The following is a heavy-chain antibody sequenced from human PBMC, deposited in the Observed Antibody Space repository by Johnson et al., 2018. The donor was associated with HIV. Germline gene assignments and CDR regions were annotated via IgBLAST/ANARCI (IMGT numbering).Heavy chain of an antibody. V-gene: IGHV3-30*02. Sequence: VHLVESGGGVVQPGGSLRLSCAAPGFTFSSYGMHWVRQAPGKGLAWVAFIRYDGSNKYYADAVKGRFTISRDNSKNTLYLQLNSLRAEDTAVYYCAREDTRGAFDIWGQGTMVTVSS. CDR3: AREDTRGAFDI. CDR2: IRYDGSNK. J-gene: IGHJ3*02. CDR1: GFTFSSYG. D-gene: IGHD5-18*01.